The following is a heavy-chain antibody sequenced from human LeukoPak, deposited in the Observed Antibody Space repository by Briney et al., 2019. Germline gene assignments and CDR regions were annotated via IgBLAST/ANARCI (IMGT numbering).Heavy chain of an antibody. CDR3: ARDLLAYEFWSGYYYGAFDI. J-gene: IGHJ3*02. Sequence: GGSLRLSCAASGFTFSSYWMHWVRQAPGKGLVWVSRINSDGSSTSYADSVKGRFTISRDNSKNTLYLQMNSLRAEDTAVYYCARDLLAYEFWSGYYYGAFDIWGQGTMVTVSS. D-gene: IGHD3-3*01. V-gene: IGHV3-74*01. CDR2: INSDGSST. CDR1: GFTFSSYW.